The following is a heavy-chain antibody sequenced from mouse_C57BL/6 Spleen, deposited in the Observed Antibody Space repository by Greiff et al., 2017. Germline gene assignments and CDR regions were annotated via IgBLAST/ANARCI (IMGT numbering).Heavy chain of an antibody. CDR1: GYTFTSYW. CDR3: ARWDLGEGAVEY. J-gene: IGHJ4*01. CDR2: IDPSDSYT. Sequence: QVQLQQPGAELVKPGASVKLSCKASGYTFTSYWMQWVKQRPGQGLEWIGEIDPSDSYTNYTQKFKGKATLTVDTSSSTAYMQLSSLTSEDSAVYYCARWDLGEGAVEYWGQGTSVTVSS. D-gene: IGHD2-13*01. V-gene: IGHV1-50*01.